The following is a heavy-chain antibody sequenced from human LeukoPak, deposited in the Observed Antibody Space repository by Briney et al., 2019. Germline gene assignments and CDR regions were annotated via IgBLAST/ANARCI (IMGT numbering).Heavy chain of an antibody. V-gene: IGHV4-59*01. CDR1: GGSISSYY. Sequence: SETLSLTCTVSGGSISSYYWSWIRQPPGKGLEWIGYIYYTGSINYNPSLKSRVTISVDTSKNQFSLKLNSVTAADSAVYYCARVENYYYDSSGYAFDIWGQGTMVTVSS. J-gene: IGHJ3*02. D-gene: IGHD3-22*01. CDR2: IYYTGSI. CDR3: ARVENYYYDSSGYAFDI.